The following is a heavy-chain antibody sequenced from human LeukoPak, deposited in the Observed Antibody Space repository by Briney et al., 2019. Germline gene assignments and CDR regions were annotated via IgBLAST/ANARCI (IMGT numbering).Heavy chain of an antibody. V-gene: IGHV3-15*01. D-gene: IGHD3-3*01. CDR2: IKSKTDGGTT. Sequence: GGSLRLSCAASGFTFSNAWMSWVRQAPGKGLEWVGRIKSKTDGGTTDYAAPVKGRFTISRDDSKNTLYLQMYSLKTEDTAVYYCTTDVGITIFGVAKYYYYMDVWGKGTTVTVSS. J-gene: IGHJ6*03. CDR1: GFTFSNAW. CDR3: TTDVGITIFGVAKYYYYMDV.